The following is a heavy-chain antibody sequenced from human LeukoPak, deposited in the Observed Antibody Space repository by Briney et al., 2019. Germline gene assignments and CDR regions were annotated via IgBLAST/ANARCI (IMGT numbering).Heavy chain of an antibody. CDR1: GGTFSSYA. J-gene: IGHJ4*02. CDR2: IIPIFGTA. Sequence: GASVKVSCKASGGTFSSYAISWVRQAPGQGLEWMGGIIPIFGTANYAQKFQGRVTITADESTSTAYMELSSLRSEDTAVYYCATDLPPLDGYTFDYWGQGTLVTVSS. CDR3: ATDLPPLDGYTFDY. D-gene: IGHD5-24*01. V-gene: IGHV1-69*13.